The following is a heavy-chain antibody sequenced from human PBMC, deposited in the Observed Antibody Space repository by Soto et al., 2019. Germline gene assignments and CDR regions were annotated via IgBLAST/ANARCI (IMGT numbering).Heavy chain of an antibody. CDR1: GFTFSSYA. CDR2: ISGSGGST. J-gene: IGHJ5*02. CDR3: EKDRPYRSGVAGWFDP. D-gene: IGHD6-19*01. V-gene: IGHV3-23*01. Sequence: EVQLLESGGGLVQPGGSLRLSCAASGFTFSSYAMSWVRQAPGKGLEWVSAISGSGGSTYYADSVKGRFTIYRDNSKHTLYLQMNRMRAEDKAVYYCEKDRPYRSGVAGWFDPWGKGTLVTVSS.